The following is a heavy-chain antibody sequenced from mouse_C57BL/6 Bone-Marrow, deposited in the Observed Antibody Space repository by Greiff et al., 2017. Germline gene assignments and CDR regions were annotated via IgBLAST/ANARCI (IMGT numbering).Heavy chain of an antibody. CDR3: ARGYDYDYAMDY. CDR2: INPSYGTT. V-gene: IGHV1-39*01. J-gene: IGHJ4*01. CDR1: GYSFTDYN. D-gene: IGHD2-4*01. Sequence: QLQQSGPELVKPGASVKISCKASGYSFTDYNMTWVKQSNGKSLEWIGVINPSYGTTSYNQKFKGKATLTVDQSSSTAYMQLNSLTSEDSAVYDGARGYDYDYAMDYWGQGTSVTVSS.